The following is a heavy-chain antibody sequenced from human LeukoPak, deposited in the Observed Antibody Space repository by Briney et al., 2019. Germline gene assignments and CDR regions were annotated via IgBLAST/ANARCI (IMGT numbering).Heavy chain of an antibody. V-gene: IGHV3-23*01. D-gene: IGHD3-22*01. CDR2: ISDSGSNT. Sequence: PGGSLRLSCAASGCTFSRFAMSWVRQSPGQGLEWVSVISDSGSNTYYADSVKGRFTISRDNSKNTLYLQMNSLRADDTAVYYCANPDSSGFYFSMRFDFWGQGTLVTVSS. CDR3: ANPDSSGFYFSMRFDF. CDR1: GCTFSRFA. J-gene: IGHJ4*02.